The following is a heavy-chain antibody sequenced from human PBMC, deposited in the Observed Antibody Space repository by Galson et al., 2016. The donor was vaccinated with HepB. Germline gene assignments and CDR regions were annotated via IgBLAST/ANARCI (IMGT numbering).Heavy chain of an antibody. Sequence: SVKVSCKASGYTFISYAMHWVRQAPGQRLEWMGWINAGNGNTKYSQKFQGRVTITRDTSASTAYMEVSSLRSEDTAVYYCARGTVYYYDSSVYRSYYYYGMDVWGQGTLVTVSS. CDR2: INAGNGNT. V-gene: IGHV1-3*01. J-gene: IGHJ6*02. D-gene: IGHD3-22*01. CDR3: ARGTVYYYDSSVYRSYYYYGMDV. CDR1: GYTFISYA.